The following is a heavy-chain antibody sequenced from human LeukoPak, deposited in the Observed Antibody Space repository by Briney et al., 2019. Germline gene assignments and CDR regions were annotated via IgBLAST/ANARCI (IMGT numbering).Heavy chain of an antibody. CDR2: INHSGST. Sequence: SETLSLTCAVYGGSFSGYYWSWIRQPPGKGLEWIGEINHSGSTNYNPSLKSRVTISVDTSKNQFSLKLSSVTAADTAVYYCARHAKAMVRGVKYYFDYWGQGTLVTVSS. CDR1: GGSFSGYY. J-gene: IGHJ4*02. V-gene: IGHV4-34*01. CDR3: ARHAKAMVRGVKYYFDY. D-gene: IGHD3-10*01.